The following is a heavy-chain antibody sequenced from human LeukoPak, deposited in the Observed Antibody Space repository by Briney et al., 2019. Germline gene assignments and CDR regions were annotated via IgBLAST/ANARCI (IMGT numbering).Heavy chain of an antibody. CDR2: ISSSSSYI. V-gene: IGHV3-21*01. CDR3: AREGGSSSKYYYYYYMDV. CDR1: GFTFSSYS. Sequence: GGSLRLSCAASGFTFSSYSMNWVREAPGMGLEWVSSISSSSSYIYYADSVKGRFTISRDNAKNSLYLQMNSLRAEDTAVYYCAREGGSSSKYYYYYYMDVWGKGTTVTVSS. D-gene: IGHD6-6*01. J-gene: IGHJ6*03.